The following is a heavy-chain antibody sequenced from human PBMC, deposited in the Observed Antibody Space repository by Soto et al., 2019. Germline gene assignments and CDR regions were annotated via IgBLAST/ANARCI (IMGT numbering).Heavy chain of an antibody. D-gene: IGHD3-22*01. CDR2: ISAYNGNT. Sequence: ASVKVSCKASGYTFTSYGISWVRQAPGQGLEWMGWISAYNGNTNYAQKLQGRVTMTTDTSTSTAYMELRSLRSDDTAVYYCARVKGYYYDSSGYYQGLDAFEIWGQGTMVTVSS. CDR3: ARVKGYYYDSSGYYQGLDAFEI. J-gene: IGHJ3*02. CDR1: GYTFTSYG. V-gene: IGHV1-18*01.